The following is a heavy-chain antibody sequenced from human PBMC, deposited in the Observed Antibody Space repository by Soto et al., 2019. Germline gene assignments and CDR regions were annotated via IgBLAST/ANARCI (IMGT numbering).Heavy chain of an antibody. V-gene: IGHV3-30*18. D-gene: IGHD4-17*01. CDR3: AKAIYDFYYYYGMDV. CDR1: GFTFSSYG. Sequence: GGSLRLSCAASGFTFSSYGMHWVRQAPGKGLEWVAVISYDGSNKYYADSVKGRFTISRDNSKNTLYLQMNSLRAEDTAVYYCAKAIYDFYYYYGMDVWGQGTTVTVSS. J-gene: IGHJ6*02. CDR2: ISYDGSNK.